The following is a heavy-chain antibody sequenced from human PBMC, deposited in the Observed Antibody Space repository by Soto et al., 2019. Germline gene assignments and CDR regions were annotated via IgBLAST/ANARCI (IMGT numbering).Heavy chain of an antibody. V-gene: IGHV3-23*01. Sequence: PGGSLRLSCAASGFILSSWPMSWVRQAPGKGLQWVAAIRDDGTFYADSVKGRFTIATDHSKNTLFLYMSSLWADDTAVYYCAKVNWKSTASASDSWGQGTLVTVSS. CDR2: IRDDGT. D-gene: IGHD1-20*01. J-gene: IGHJ4*02. CDR1: GFILSSWP. CDR3: AKVNWKSTASASDS.